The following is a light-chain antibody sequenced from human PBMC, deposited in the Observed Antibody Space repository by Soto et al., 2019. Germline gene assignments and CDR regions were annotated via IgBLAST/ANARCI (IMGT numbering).Light chain of an antibody. V-gene: IGLV2-14*02. J-gene: IGLJ2*01. CDR3: SSYAGSNGVI. CDR1: SGFVGSFSL. CDR2: EVS. Sequence: QSVLAQPASVSGSPGQSITISCTGTSGFVGSFSLVSWYQQHPGKAPKVMISEVSKRPSGVPDRFSGSKSGNTAPLTVSGLQAEDEADYYCSSYAGSNGVIFGGGTK.